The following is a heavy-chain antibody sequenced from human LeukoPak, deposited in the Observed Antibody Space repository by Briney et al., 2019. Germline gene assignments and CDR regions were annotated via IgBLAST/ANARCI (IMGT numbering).Heavy chain of an antibody. J-gene: IGHJ4*02. CDR3: ARGGDYGDLRYFDY. CDR2: IYYRGST. V-gene: IGHV4-61*05. CDR1: GGSISSSSYY. Sequence: SETLSLTCTVSGGSISSSSYYWGWIRQPPGKGLEWIGYIYYRGSTNYNPSLKSRVTLSVDTSKNQFSLKLNSVTAADTAVYYCARGGDYGDLRYFDYWGQGTLVTVSS. D-gene: IGHD4-17*01.